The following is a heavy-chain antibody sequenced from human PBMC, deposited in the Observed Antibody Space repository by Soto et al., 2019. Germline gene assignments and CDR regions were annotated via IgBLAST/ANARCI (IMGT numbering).Heavy chain of an antibody. J-gene: IGHJ4*02. V-gene: IGHV4-39*01. D-gene: IGHD2-21*02. CDR2: SVSSGAM. Sequence: PSETLSLTCSVSGASVRSSRFYLGWIRQTPGKGLEWIGSSVSSGAMHPNPSLRSRIDISLDSSQNKLSLDLFSVTAEDTSVYYSARQETASGSHSVSPFGHWAQGTLVTVSS. CDR3: ARQETASGSHSVSPFGH. CDR1: GASVRSSRFY.